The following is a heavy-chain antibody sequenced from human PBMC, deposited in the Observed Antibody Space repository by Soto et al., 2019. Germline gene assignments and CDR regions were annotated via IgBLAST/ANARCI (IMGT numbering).Heavy chain of an antibody. D-gene: IGHD1-7*01. CDR1: GFTFSSYA. J-gene: IGHJ6*02. CDR3: ARDRITGTTQYNYVLDV. Sequence: GGSLRLSCAASGFTFSSYAMHWVRQAPGKGLEWVAVISYDGSNKYYAESVKGRFTISRDNSKNTLYLQMSSLRAEDTAVYYCARDRITGTTQYNYVLDVWGLGTTVTVSS. CDR2: ISYDGSNK. V-gene: IGHV3-30-3*01.